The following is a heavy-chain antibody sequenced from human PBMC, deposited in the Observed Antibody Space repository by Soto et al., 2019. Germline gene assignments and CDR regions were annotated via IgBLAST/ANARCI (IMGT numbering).Heavy chain of an antibody. Sequence: QMQLEQSGPEVKKPGTSVKVSCKASGFTFTSSAFQWVRQARGQRLEWIGWIAVGSGYPNYAQRFQDRVTLTRDMSTAPTYMELSRLTSEDTAIYYCAADATAWHQMVPSDYWGQGTLVTVSS. J-gene: IGHJ4*02. V-gene: IGHV1-58*01. D-gene: IGHD2-8*01. CDR3: AADATAWHQMVPSDY. CDR1: GFTFTSSA. CDR2: IAVGSGYP.